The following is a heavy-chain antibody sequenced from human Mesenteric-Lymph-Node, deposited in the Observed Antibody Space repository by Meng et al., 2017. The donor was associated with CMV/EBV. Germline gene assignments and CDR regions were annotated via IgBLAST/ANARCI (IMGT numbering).Heavy chain of an antibody. CDR1: GGSISSYY. D-gene: IGHD3-9*01. V-gene: IGHV4-59*01. J-gene: IGHJ4*02. Sequence: SETLSLTCTVSGGSISSYYWSWIRQPPGKGLEWIGYIYYSGSTNYNPSLKSRVTISVDTSKNQFSLKLSSVTAADTAVYYCARASRVRYFDWLLPSFDYWGQGTLVTVSS. CDR2: IYYSGST. CDR3: ARASRVRYFDWLLPSFDY.